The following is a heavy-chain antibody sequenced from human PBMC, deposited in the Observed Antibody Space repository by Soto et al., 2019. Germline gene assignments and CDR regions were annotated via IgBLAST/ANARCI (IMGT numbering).Heavy chain of an antibody. D-gene: IGHD1-7*01. CDR3: AKFKGFNWNYVFDY. CDR2: IGGSSGTT. V-gene: IGHV3-23*01. CDR1: GLTFSNFA. J-gene: IGHJ4*02. Sequence: GGALRLSCEVSGLTFSNFAMSWVRQAPGKGLEWALAIGGSSGTTFYADPVKGRFTLSKHYAKNMLYLQMNSLRAEDTAVYYCAKFKGFNWNYVFDYWGQGVPVTVSS.